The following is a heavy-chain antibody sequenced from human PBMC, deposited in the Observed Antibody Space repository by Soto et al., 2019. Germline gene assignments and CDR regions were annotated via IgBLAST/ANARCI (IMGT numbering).Heavy chain of an antibody. CDR2: IKGETDGGTT. J-gene: IGHJ4*02. D-gene: IGHD3-22*01. CDR3: TTGLSNGYYNFDY. V-gene: IGHV3-15*01. CDR1: GFTFSNAW. Sequence: GGSLRLSCAASGFTFSNAWMSWVRQAPGKGLEWIGRIKGETDGGTTDYAAPVKGRFTISRDHSKDTLYLHMNSLKTEDTAVYYCTTGLSNGYYNFDYWGQGT.